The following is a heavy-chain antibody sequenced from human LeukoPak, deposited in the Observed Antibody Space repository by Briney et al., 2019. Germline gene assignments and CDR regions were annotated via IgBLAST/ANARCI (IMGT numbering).Heavy chain of an antibody. CDR3: ARHAYYDSSGYFNYYYYYMDV. D-gene: IGHD3-22*01. CDR1: GGSISIGTYY. J-gene: IGHJ6*03. Sequence: SETLSLTCTVSGGSISIGTYYWGWIRQPPGKGLEWIGEINHSGSTNYNPSLKSRVTISVYTSKNQFSLKLSSVTAADTAVYYCARHAYYDSSGYFNYYYYYMDVWGKGTTVTISS. V-gene: IGHV4-39*01. CDR2: INHSGST.